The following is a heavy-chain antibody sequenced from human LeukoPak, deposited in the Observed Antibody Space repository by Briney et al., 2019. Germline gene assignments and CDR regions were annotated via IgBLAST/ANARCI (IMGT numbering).Heavy chain of an antibody. D-gene: IGHD3-3*01. V-gene: IGHV4-34*01. CDR2: INHSGST. CDR1: GGSFSGYY. Sequence: NPSETLSLTCAVYGGSFSGYYWSWIRQPPGKGLEWIGEINHSGSTNYNPSLKSRVTISVDTSKNQFSLKLSSVTAADTAVYYCARDVLRFVYGMDVWGQGTTVTVSS. J-gene: IGHJ6*02. CDR3: ARDVLRFVYGMDV.